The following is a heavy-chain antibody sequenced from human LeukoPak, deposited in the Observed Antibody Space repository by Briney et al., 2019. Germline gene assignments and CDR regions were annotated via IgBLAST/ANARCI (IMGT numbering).Heavy chain of an antibody. CDR1: GYTFTGYY. CDR2: INPNSGGT. J-gene: IGHJ5*02. D-gene: IGHD6-19*01. V-gene: IGHV1-2*02. Sequence: ASVKVSCKASGYTFTGYYMHWVRQAPGQGLEWMGWINPNSGGTNYAQKFQGRVPMTGDTSISTSYMELSRLSSDDTAVYYCARVGSSGWDTFEQSPTWGQGTLVTVSS. CDR3: ARVGSSGWDTFEQSPT.